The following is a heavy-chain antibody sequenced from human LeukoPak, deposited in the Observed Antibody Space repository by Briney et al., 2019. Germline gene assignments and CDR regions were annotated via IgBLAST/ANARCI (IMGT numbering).Heavy chain of an antibody. V-gene: IGHV4-4*07. J-gene: IGHJ4*02. Sequence: PSETLSLTCTVSGGSISNYHWSWIRQPAGKGLEWISQIHTSGSTNYNPPLKSRVTMSIDTPENQLSLTIRSVTAADTAVYYCARRDIRSGWSFDYWGQGILVTVSS. CDR1: GGSISNYH. CDR2: IHTSGST. CDR3: ARRDIRSGWSFDY. D-gene: IGHD6-19*01.